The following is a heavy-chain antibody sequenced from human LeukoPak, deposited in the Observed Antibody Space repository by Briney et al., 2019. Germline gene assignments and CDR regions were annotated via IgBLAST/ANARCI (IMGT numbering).Heavy chain of an antibody. D-gene: IGHD3-16*01. J-gene: IGHJ4*02. CDR3: ARYRVITNGYFDS. CDR1: GFTFCDYY. CDR2: ISNSGNTI. Sequence: PGGSLRLSCAASGFTFCDYYMSWLRQAPGKGLEWVSYISNSGNTIKEADSVKGRFTITRDNAQNSLFLQMKSLRAEDTAVYYCARYRVITNGYFDSGGQGTPVTVSS. V-gene: IGHV3-11*01.